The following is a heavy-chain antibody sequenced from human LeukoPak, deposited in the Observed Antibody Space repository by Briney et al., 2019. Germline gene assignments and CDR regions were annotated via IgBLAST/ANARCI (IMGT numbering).Heavy chain of an antibody. V-gene: IGHV4-4*07. CDR2: IYTSGST. D-gene: IGHD2-2*01. J-gene: IGHJ4*02. Sequence: PSETLSLTCTVSGGSISSYYWSWIRQPAGKGLEWIGRIYTSGSTNYNPSLKSRVTMSVDTPKNQFSLKLSSVTAADTAVYYCARAPEGGYCSSTSCYSSPFGYWGQGTLVTVSS. CDR1: GGSISSYY. CDR3: ARAPEGGYCSSTSCYSSPFGY.